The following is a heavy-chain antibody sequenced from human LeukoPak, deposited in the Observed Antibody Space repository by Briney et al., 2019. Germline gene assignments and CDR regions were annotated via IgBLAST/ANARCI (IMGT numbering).Heavy chain of an antibody. D-gene: IGHD6-13*01. CDR1: GGSISSYY. CDR3: ARLYSSSLGRVFDY. J-gene: IGHJ4*02. CDR2: FHYSGST. V-gene: IGHV4-59*01. Sequence: SETLSLTCTVSGGSISSYYWNWIRQPPGEGLEWIGYFHYSGSTNYNPSLKSRVTISVDTSKNQFSLKLSSVTAADTAVYYCARLYSSSLGRVFDYWGQGTLVTVSS.